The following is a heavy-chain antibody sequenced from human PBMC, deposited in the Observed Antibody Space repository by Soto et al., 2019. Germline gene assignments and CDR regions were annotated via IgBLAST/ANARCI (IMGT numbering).Heavy chain of an antibody. CDR3: ARITFGGVIVADGFDY. CDR1: GGSISSGGYY. J-gene: IGHJ4*02. D-gene: IGHD3-16*02. V-gene: IGHV4-31*03. CDR2: IYYSGST. Sequence: SETLSLTCTVSGGSISSGGYYWSWIRQHPGKGLEWIGYIYYSGSTYYNPSLKSRVTISVDTSKNQFSLKLSSVTAADTAVYYCARITFGGVIVADGFDYGGQGTLATASP.